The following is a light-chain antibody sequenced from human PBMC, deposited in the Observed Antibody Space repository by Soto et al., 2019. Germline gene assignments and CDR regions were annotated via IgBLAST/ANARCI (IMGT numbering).Light chain of an antibody. J-gene: IGLJ2*01. Sequence: QSVLTQPPSASGTPGQKVFISCSGSSSNIGGTNYAYWYQQLPGAAPKLLMHSNNLRPSGVPERISGSKFGTAASLAISGLRSEDEAVYYCASWDDILGAVIFGVGTKLTVL. CDR1: SSNIGGTNY. CDR2: SNN. V-gene: IGLV1-47*02. CDR3: ASWDDILGAVI.